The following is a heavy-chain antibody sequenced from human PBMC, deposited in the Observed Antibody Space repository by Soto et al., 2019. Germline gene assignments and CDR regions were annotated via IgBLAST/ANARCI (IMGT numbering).Heavy chain of an antibody. CDR3: AIDVSSKWPYFDY. V-gene: IGHV4-31*03. D-gene: IGHD6-13*01. CDR1: GGSVLNGGHY. J-gene: IGHJ4*02. Sequence: SETLSLTCTVTGGSVLNGGHYWTWIRQHPGKGLEWIGKIFYNGNTHYNPALQSRLLISIDTSKNQFSLKLSSVTAADTAIYFCAIDVSSKWPYFDYWGQGTLVIVSS. CDR2: IFYNGNT.